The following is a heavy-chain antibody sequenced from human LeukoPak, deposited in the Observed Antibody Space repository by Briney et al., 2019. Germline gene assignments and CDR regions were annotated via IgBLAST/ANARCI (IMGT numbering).Heavy chain of an antibody. V-gene: IGHV3-30*02. CDR1: GFTFSSYG. CDR3: AKEWGTTVVYNWFDP. D-gene: IGHD4-23*01. Sequence: GGSLRLSCAASGFTFSSYGMHWVRQAPGKGLEWVAFIRYDGSNKYYADSLKGRFTISRDNSKNTLFLQMNSLRPEDTAVYYCAKEWGTTVVYNWFDPWGQGTLVTVSS. CDR2: IRYDGSNK. J-gene: IGHJ5*02.